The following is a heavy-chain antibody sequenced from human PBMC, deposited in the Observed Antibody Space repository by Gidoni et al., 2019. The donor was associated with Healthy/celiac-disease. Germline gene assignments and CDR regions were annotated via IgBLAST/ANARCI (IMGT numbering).Heavy chain of an antibody. CDR3: AREYAYYSGAFDI. J-gene: IGHJ3*02. CDR2: INSDGSST. V-gene: IGHV3-74*01. CDR1: GFTFSSYW. D-gene: IGHD2-21*01. Sequence: DVQLGESVVGLVQPGGSLRLSCAASGFTFSSYWMHWVRQAPGKGLVWVSRINSDGSSTSYADSVKGRFTISRDNAKNTLYLQMNSLRAEDTAVYYCAREYAYYSGAFDIWGQGTMVTVSS.